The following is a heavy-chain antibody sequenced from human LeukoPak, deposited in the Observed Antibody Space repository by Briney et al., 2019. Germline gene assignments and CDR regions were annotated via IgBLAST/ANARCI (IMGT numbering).Heavy chain of an antibody. D-gene: IGHD1-26*01. CDR2: IYTSGST. V-gene: IGHV4-4*07. CDR3: ASSWENSGSYYFDY. J-gene: IGHJ4*02. Sequence: SETLSLTCTVSGGSISSYYWSSIRQPAGKGLEWIGRIYTSGSTNYNPSLKSRVTMSVDTSKNQFSLKLSSVTAADTAVYYCASSWENSGSYYFDYWGQGTLVTVSS. CDR1: GGSISSYY.